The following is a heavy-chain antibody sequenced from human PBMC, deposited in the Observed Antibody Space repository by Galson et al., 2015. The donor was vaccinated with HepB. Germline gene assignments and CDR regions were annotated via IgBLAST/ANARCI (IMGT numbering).Heavy chain of an antibody. V-gene: IGHV1-18*01. D-gene: IGHD6-13*01. CDR3: ARLGAAAGFLGY. J-gene: IGHJ4*02. CDR2: ISAYNGNT. CDR1: GYTFTTFG. Sequence: SVKVSCKASGYTFTTFGIAWVRQAPGQGLEWMGWISAYNGNTNYAQKFQGRVSMTTDTSTSTAYMELKSLRYDDTAVYYCARLGAAAGFLGYWGRGTLVTVSS.